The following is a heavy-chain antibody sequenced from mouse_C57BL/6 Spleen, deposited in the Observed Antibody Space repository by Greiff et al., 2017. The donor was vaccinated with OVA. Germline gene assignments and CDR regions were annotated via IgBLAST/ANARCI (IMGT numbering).Heavy chain of an antibody. CDR1: GYTFTSYW. CDR2: IDPSDSYT. J-gene: IGHJ1*03. Sequence: LVESGAELVKPGASVKLSCKASGYTFTSYWMQWVKQRPGQGLEWIGEIDPSDSYTNYNQKFKGKATLTVDTASSTAYMQLSSLTSEDSAVYYCARKGGSRWYFDVWGTGTTVTVSS. CDR3: ARKGGSRWYFDV. D-gene: IGHD1-1*02. V-gene: IGHV1-50*01.